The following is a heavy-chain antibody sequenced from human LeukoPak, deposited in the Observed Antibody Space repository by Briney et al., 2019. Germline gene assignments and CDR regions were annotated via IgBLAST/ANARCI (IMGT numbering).Heavy chain of an antibody. D-gene: IGHD2-2*01. CDR3: ARDGPVPATADAFDF. Sequence: GQGLRISFQGSGYSFTNYWIGWVRPMPGKGLEWMGIIYPGECDIRNSPSFQGRVTISVDKSISTVYLQWSSLKASDTAMYYCARDGPVPATADAFDFWGQGTMVPVSS. CDR1: GYSFTNYW. V-gene: IGHV5-51*01. CDR2: IYPGECDI. J-gene: IGHJ3*01.